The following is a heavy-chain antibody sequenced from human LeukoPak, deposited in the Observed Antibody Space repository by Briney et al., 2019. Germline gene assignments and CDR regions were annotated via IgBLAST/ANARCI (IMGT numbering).Heavy chain of an antibody. CDR3: ARGSDSSGSWIDY. J-gene: IGHJ4*02. Sequence: GGSLRLSCAASGFTVSSNYMSWVRQAPGKGLEWVSVIYSGGSTYYADSGKGRFTISRDNSKNTLYLQMNSLRAEDTAVYYCARGSDSSGSWIDYWGQGTLVTVSS. V-gene: IGHV3-53*01. CDR2: IYSGGST. CDR1: GFTVSSNY. D-gene: IGHD3-22*01.